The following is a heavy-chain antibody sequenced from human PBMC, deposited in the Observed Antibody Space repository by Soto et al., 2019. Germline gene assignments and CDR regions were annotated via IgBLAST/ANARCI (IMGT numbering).Heavy chain of an antibody. V-gene: IGHV4-59*08. CDR1: GGSIRSYY. CDR2: IYYSGST. CDR3: ARRYSGSLDV. D-gene: IGHD6-13*01. J-gene: IGHJ6*02. Sequence: QVQLQESGPGLVKPSETLSLTCTVSGGSIRSYYWSWIRQPPGKGLEWIGYIYYSGSTNYNPSLRSRVTISVDTSKNQFSLKLSSVTAADTAVYYCARRYSGSLDVWGQGTTVTVSS.